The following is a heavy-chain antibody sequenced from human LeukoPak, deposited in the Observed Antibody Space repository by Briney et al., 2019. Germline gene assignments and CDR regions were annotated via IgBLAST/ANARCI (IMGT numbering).Heavy chain of an antibody. J-gene: IGHJ6*03. V-gene: IGHV1-2*02. D-gene: IGHD3-16*01. Sequence: ASVKVFCKASGYTFTGYYMHWVRQAPGQGLEWMGWINPNSGGTNYAQKFQGRVTMTRDTSISTAYMELSRLRSDDTAVYYCAREGGLRSKSKDYYYYMDVWGKGTTVTVSS. CDR3: AREGGLRSKSKDYYYYMDV. CDR2: INPNSGGT. CDR1: GYTFTGYY.